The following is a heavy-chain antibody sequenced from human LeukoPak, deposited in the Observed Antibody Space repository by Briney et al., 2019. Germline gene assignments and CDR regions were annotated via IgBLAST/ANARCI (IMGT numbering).Heavy chain of an antibody. CDR1: GFTFDDYA. CDR2: ISWNSGSI. J-gene: IGHJ6*02. CDR3: ARFNGDYYGMDV. Sequence: PGRSLRLSCAAFGFTFDDYAMHWVRQAPGKGLEWVSGISWNSGSIGYADSVKGRFTISRDNAKNSLYLQMNSLRDEDTAFYYCARFNGDYYGMDVWGQGTTVTVSS. D-gene: IGHD4-17*01. V-gene: IGHV3-9*01.